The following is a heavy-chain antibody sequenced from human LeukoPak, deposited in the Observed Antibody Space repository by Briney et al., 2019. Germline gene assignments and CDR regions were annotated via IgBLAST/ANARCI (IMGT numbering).Heavy chain of an antibody. V-gene: IGHV4-61*08. CDR1: GGSISSGGYS. J-gene: IGHJ4*02. Sequence: PSETLSLTCTVSGGSISSGGYSWSWIRQPPGKTLEWIGYIYYSGSTNYNPSLKSRVSISVDTSNNQFSPKLSSVTAADTALYYCARVIVYSGHEGEYYFDSWGQGTLVTVSS. D-gene: IGHD5-12*01. CDR2: IYYSGST. CDR3: ARVIVYSGHEGEYYFDS.